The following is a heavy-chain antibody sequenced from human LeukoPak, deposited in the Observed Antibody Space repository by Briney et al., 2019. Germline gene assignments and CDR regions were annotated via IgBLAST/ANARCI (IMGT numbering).Heavy chain of an antibody. D-gene: IGHD6-13*01. J-gene: IGHJ4*02. Sequence: GESLKISCKISGYILTNNWIGWVRQVPGKGLEWMGLIYPGDSNTRYSPSFQGQVTISVDKSISTAYLQWSSLKASDTAMYYCARFAYTSSLDYWGQGTLVTVSS. CDR3: ARFAYTSSLDY. CDR1: GYILTNNW. CDR2: IYPGDSNT. V-gene: IGHV5-51*01.